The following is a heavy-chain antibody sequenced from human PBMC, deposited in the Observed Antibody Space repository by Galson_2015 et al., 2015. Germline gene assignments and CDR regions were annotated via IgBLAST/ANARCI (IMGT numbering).Heavy chain of an antibody. V-gene: IGHV4-34*01. Sequence: AALSLPCAVYGGPFRGYYWRWIRQPPGQGLGWIGEINHSGTTNYLPSLKSRVTIYVDTSKNQFSLKLSSVTAADTAVYSCARGPRYSSGWSGGDYWGQGTLVTVSS. J-gene: IGHJ4*02. D-gene: IGHD6-19*01. CDR3: ARGPRYSSGWSGGDY. CDR1: GGPFRGYY. CDR2: INHSGTT.